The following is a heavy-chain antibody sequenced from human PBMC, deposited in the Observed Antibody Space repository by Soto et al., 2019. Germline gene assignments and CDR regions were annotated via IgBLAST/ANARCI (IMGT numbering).Heavy chain of an antibody. V-gene: IGHV3-23*01. D-gene: IGHD2-15*01. CDR1: GFTFTDYA. CDR2: ISGGT. J-gene: IGHJ4*02. CDR3: AKARIVVVVPATAHFDY. Sequence: GGSLRLSCAASGFTFTDYAMSWVRQAPGKGLEWVSGISGGTYYADSVKGRFTISRDNSKNTLYLEMNSLRAEDTAVYYCAKARIVVVVPATAHFDYWGQGALVTVSS.